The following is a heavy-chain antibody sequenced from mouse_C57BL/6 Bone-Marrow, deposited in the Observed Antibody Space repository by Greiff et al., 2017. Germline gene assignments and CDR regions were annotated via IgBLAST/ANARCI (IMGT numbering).Heavy chain of an antibody. J-gene: IGHJ4*01. V-gene: IGHV2-5*01. Sequence: VKLQQSGPGLVQPSQSLSITCTVSGFSLTSYGVHWVRQSPGKGLEWLGVIWRGGSTDYNAAFMSRLSITKDNSKSQVFFKMNSLQADDTAIHYCAKSYGSSLCYYAMDYWGQGTSVTVSS. CDR3: AKSYGSSLCYYAMDY. CDR1: GFSLTSYG. CDR2: IWRGGST. D-gene: IGHD1-1*01.